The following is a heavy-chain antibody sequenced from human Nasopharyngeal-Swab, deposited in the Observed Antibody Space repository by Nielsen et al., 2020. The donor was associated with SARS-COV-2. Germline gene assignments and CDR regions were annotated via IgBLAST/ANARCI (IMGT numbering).Heavy chain of an antibody. D-gene: IGHD3-10*01. CDR1: AAMRRGNYY. CDR3: ARGYGFVRPSYYYYVDV. J-gene: IGHJ6*03. Sequence: LRLSCSVSAAMRRGNYYWTWLRHHPGMALGWIGYVFYTGTTHYNPSLQSRVTFSLDTSKNEFSLRLASVTAADTAVYYCARGYGFVRPSYYYYVDVWGRGTTVTVSS. V-gene: IGHV4-31*03. CDR2: VFYTGTT.